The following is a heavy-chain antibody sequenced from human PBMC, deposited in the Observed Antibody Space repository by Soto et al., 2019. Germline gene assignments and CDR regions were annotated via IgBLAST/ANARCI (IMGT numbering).Heavy chain of an antibody. CDR3: ARGVDHRRYYGSGSYYKGVHFDY. CDR2: IYYSGST. CDR1: GGSISSYY. J-gene: IGHJ4*02. Sequence: SETLSLTCTVSGGSISSYYWSWIRQPPGKGLEWIGYIYYSGSTNYNPSLKSRVTISVDTSKNQFSLKLSSVTAADTAVYYCARGVDHRRYYGSGSYYKGVHFDYWGQGTLVTVSS. D-gene: IGHD3-10*01. V-gene: IGHV4-59*01.